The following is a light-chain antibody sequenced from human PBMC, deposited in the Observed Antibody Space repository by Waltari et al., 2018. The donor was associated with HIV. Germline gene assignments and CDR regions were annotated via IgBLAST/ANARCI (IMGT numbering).Light chain of an antibody. CDR2: EVS. CDR1: SSDVGSYNL. V-gene: IGLV2-23*02. Sequence: QSALTQPASVSGSPGQSITISCTGTSSDVGSYNLVSWYQQHPGKAPKLMIYEVSKRPSGVSKRFSGSKSGNTASLTISVLQAEDEADYYCCSYAGSSTFYVFGTGTKVSVL. J-gene: IGLJ1*01. CDR3: CSYAGSSTFYV.